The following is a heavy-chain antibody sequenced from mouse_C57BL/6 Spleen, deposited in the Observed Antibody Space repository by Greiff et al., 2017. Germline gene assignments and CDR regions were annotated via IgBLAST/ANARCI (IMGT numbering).Heavy chain of an antibody. V-gene: IGHV5-16*01. J-gene: IGHJ2*01. CDR2: INYDGSST. CDR3: ARGSNYVGYFDY. D-gene: IGHD2-5*01. Sequence: EVKLVESEGGLVQPGSSMKLSCTASGFTFSDYYMAWVRQVPEKGLEWVANINYDGSSTYYLDSLKSRFIISRDNAKNILYLQMSSLKSEDTATYYCARGSNYVGYFDYWGQGTTPTVSS. CDR1: GFTFSDYY.